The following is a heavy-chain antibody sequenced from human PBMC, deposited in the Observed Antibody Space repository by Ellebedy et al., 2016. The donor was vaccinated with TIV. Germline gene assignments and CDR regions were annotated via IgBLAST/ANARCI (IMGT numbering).Heavy chain of an antibody. CDR3: ARAYGGYNPLDY. CDR1: GFTFSSYW. J-gene: IGHJ4*02. D-gene: IGHD5-12*01. Sequence: GESLKISCAVSGFTFSSYWMHWVRQAPGPGLVWVSRINTDGNSTTYPESVKGRFTISTENAKNTLYLQMNSLRAEDTAVYYCARAYGGYNPLDYWGQGTLVTVSS. V-gene: IGHV3-74*01. CDR2: INTDGNST.